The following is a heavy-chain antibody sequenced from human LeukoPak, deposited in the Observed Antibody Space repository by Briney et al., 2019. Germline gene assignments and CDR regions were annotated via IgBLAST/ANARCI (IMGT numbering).Heavy chain of an antibody. CDR1: GFTFSSYA. V-gene: IGHV3-23*01. J-gene: IGHJ4*02. CDR2: ISGSGGST. Sequence: GGSLRLSCAASGFTFSSYAMSWVRQAPGKGLEWVSAISGSGGSTYYADSVKGRLTISRDNSKNTLYLQMNSLRAEDTAVYYCASGGSGYSSSWLGFYWGQGTLVTVSS. CDR3: ASGGSGYSSSWLGFY. D-gene: IGHD6-13*01.